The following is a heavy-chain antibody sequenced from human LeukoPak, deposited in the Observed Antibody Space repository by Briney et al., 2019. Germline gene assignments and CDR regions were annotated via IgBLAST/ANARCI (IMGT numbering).Heavy chain of an antibody. J-gene: IGHJ6*03. D-gene: IGHD3-3*01. V-gene: IGHV4-39*07. CDR3: ARGVMGTYDFWSGHPLDYYYMDV. Sequence: PSETLSLTCTVSGGSISSSSYYWGWIRQPPGTGLEWIGSIYYSGSTYYNPSLKSRVTISVDTSKNQFSLKLSSVAAADTAVYYCARGVMGTYDFWSGHPLDYYYMDVWGKGTTVTVSS. CDR1: GGSISSSSYY. CDR2: IYYSGST.